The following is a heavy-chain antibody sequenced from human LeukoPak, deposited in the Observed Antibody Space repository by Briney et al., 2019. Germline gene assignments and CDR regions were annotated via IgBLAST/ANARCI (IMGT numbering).Heavy chain of an antibody. Sequence: ASVKVSCKASGYTFANYYIHWVRQAPGQGLEWMGIINPAGGSTGYAQKFQGRVTMTRDTSTSTVYMELSSLRSEDTAVYYCARYNGDLTGGFDYWGQGTLVTVSS. CDR1: GYTFANYY. D-gene: IGHD4-17*01. CDR3: ARYNGDLTGGFDY. V-gene: IGHV1-46*01. CDR2: INPAGGST. J-gene: IGHJ4*02.